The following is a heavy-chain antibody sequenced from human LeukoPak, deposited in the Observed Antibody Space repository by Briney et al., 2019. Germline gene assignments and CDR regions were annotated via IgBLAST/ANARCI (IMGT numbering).Heavy chain of an antibody. D-gene: IGHD3-22*01. J-gene: IGHJ4*02. CDR3: AKGRYYETGAYDYSFDY. CDR1: GFTFSSYA. CDR2: ISGSGGST. Sequence: GGSLRLSCAASGFTFSSYAMSWVRQAPGKGLEWVSAISGSGGSTYYADSVKGRFTISRDNSKNTLYLQMNSLRAEDTAVYYCAKGRYYETGAYDYSFDYWGQGTLVTVSS. V-gene: IGHV3-23*01.